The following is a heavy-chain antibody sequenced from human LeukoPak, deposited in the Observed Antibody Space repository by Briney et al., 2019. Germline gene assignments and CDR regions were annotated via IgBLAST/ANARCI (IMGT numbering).Heavy chain of an antibody. CDR1: GGSISSYY. J-gene: IGHJ5*02. CDR2: IYTSGST. D-gene: IGHD6-13*01. Sequence: SETLSLTCTVSGGSISSYYWSWIRQSAGKGLVWIGRIYTSGSTNYNPSLKSRVIMSVDTSKNQFSLKLSSVTAADTAVYYCAREGIAASGTNFCWFDPWGQGTLVTVSS. V-gene: IGHV4-4*07. CDR3: AREGIAASGTNFCWFDP.